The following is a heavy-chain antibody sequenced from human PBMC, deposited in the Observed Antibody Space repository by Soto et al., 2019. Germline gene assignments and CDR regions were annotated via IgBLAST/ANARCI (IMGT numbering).Heavy chain of an antibody. D-gene: IGHD6-13*01. CDR1: GGSISTSNYY. J-gene: IGHJ4*02. CDR2: IYSSGTT. CDR3: ATFVRPAGRHTYVDF. V-gene: IGHV4-39*01. Sequence: SETLSPTCTVSGGSISTSNYYWGWVRQPPGKGLDWIGNIYSSGTTYYNPSLKSRVTLSVETSTHQFSLKLNSVTAADTAVYSFATFVRPAGRHTYVDFWGPGTLVTVSS.